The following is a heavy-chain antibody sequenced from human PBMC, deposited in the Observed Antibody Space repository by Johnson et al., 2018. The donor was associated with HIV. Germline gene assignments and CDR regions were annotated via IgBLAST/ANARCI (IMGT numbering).Heavy chain of an antibody. D-gene: IGHD2-21*01. CDR3: ALSYSLDAFDI. CDR1: GFTFNSYA. V-gene: IGHV3-30*04. CDR2: ISYDGSDK. J-gene: IGHJ3*02. Sequence: QVPLVESGGGVVQAGRSLRLSCAASGFTFNSYATHWVRQAPGKGLEWVAVISYDGSDKYYADSVKGRFTISRDDSKNSLYLQMNSLKTEDTAVYYCALSYSLDAFDIWGQGTMVTVSS.